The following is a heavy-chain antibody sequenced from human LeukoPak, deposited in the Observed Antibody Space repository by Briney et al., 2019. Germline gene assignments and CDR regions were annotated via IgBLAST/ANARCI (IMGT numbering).Heavy chain of an antibody. D-gene: IGHD3-22*01. J-gene: IGHJ4*02. CDR1: GFTFNSIW. CDR3: ARDHYYDSSGYLGYFDY. V-gene: IGHV1-69*05. Sequence: GGSLRLSCAASGFTFNSIWMSWVRQAPGQGLEWMGRIIPIFGTANYAQKFQGRVTITTDESTSTAYMELSSLRSEDTAVYYCARDHYYDSSGYLGYFDYWGQGTLVTVSS. CDR2: IIPIFGTA.